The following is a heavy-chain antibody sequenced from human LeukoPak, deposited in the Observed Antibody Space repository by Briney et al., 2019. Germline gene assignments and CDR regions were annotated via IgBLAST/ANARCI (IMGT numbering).Heavy chain of an antibody. CDR2: IYSGGST. CDR1: GFTVSSNY. Sequence: PGGSLRLSCAASGFTVSSNYMSWVRQAPGKGLEWVSVIYSGGSTYYADSVKGRFTIARDNAKNSLYLQMNSLRAEDTAVYYCARLVNNAFDIWGQGTMVTVSS. D-gene: IGHD4-23*01. CDR3: ARLVNNAFDI. J-gene: IGHJ3*02. V-gene: IGHV3-53*01.